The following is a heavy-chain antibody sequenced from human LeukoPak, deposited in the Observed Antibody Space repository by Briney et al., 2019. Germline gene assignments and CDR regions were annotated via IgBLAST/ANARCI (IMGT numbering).Heavy chain of an antibody. CDR2: IYYSGST. V-gene: IGHV4-39*07. Sequence: SETLSLTCTVSGGSISSSSYYWGWIRQPPGKGLEWIGSIYYSGSTYYNPSLKSRVTISVDTSKNQLSLKLSSVTAADTAVYYCARHGGCSGGSCYPTGIGYYYYYMDVWGKGTTVTVSS. CDR1: GGSISSSSYY. D-gene: IGHD2-15*01. CDR3: ARHGGCSGGSCYPTGIGYYYYYMDV. J-gene: IGHJ6*03.